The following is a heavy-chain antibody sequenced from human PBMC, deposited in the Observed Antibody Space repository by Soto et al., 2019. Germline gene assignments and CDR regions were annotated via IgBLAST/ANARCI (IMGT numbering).Heavy chain of an antibody. D-gene: IGHD2-15*01. Sequence: GESLKISCKGSGYSFTSYWIGWVRQMPGKGLEWMGIIYPGDSDTRYSPSFQGQVTISADKSISTAYLQWSSLKASDTAIYYCARSRLSVVVVAATDAFDIWGQGTMVTVSS. V-gene: IGHV5-51*01. CDR2: IYPGDSDT. J-gene: IGHJ3*02. CDR3: ARSRLSVVVVAATDAFDI. CDR1: GYSFTSYW.